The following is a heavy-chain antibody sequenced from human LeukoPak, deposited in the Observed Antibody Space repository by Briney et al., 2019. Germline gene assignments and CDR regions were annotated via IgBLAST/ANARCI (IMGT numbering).Heavy chain of an antibody. Sequence: GGSLRLSCAASGFTFSSYNMNWVRQAPGKGLEWVSYISRSGNTIYYADSVKGRFTISRDNAKNSVYLQMNSLRDEDTAVYNCARDYGDHGEYFDYWGQGTLVTVSS. J-gene: IGHJ4*02. CDR1: GFTFSSYN. CDR3: ARDYGDHGEYFDY. CDR2: ISRSGNTI. D-gene: IGHD4-17*01. V-gene: IGHV3-48*02.